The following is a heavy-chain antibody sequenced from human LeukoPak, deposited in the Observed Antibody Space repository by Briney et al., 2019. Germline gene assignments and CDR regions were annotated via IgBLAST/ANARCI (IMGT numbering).Heavy chain of an antibody. J-gene: IGHJ6*02. CDR2: IYYSGST. Sequence: SETLSLTCTVSGGSISSYYWSWIRQPPGKGLEWIGYIYYSGSTNYNPSLKSRVTISLDRSKTQFSLKLSSVTAADTAVYYCVREDDGMEVWGQGTTVTVSS. CDR1: GGSISSYY. V-gene: IGHV4-59*01. CDR3: VREDDGMEV.